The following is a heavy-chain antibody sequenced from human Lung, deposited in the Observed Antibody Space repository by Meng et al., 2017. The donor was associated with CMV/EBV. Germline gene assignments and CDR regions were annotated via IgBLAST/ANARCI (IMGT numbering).Heavy chain of an antibody. CDR3: AREGGRAGTPGSYYYGMDV. J-gene: IGHJ6*02. CDR2: ISSSSSYI. V-gene: IGHV3-21*01. Sequence: GESXKISXAASGFTFSSYSMNWVRQAPGKGLEWVSSISSSSSYIYYADSVKGRFTISRDNAKNSLYLQMNSLRAEDTAVYYCAREGGRAGTPGSYYYGMDVWGQGTTVTVSS. D-gene: IGHD1-1*01. CDR1: GFTFSSYS.